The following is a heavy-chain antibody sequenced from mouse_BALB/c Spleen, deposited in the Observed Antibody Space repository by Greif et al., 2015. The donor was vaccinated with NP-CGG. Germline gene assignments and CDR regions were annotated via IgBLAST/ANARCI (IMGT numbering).Heavy chain of an antibody. Sequence: VQLQQSGPELVKPGASVKISCKASGYSFTGYFMNWVMQSHGKSLEWIGRINPYNGDTFYNQKFKGKATLTVDKSSSTAHMELRSLASEDSAVYYCARERERAWFAYWGQGALVTVSA. CDR3: ARERERAWFAY. CDR2: INPYNGDT. J-gene: IGHJ3*01. CDR1: GYSFTGYF. V-gene: IGHV1-20*02.